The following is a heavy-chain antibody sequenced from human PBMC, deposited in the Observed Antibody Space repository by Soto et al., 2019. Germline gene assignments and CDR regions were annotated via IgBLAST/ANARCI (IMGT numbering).Heavy chain of an antibody. V-gene: IGHV3-30-3*01. CDR3: ARVIDSSGYYIYYYYGMDV. CDR1: GFTFSSYA. Sequence: GGSLRLSCAASGFTFSSYAMRWVRQAPGKGLEWVAVISYDGSNKYYADSVKGRFTISRDNSKNTLYLQMNSLRAEDTAVYYCARVIDSSGYYIYYYYGMDVWGQGTTVTVSS. D-gene: IGHD3-22*01. CDR2: ISYDGSNK. J-gene: IGHJ6*02.